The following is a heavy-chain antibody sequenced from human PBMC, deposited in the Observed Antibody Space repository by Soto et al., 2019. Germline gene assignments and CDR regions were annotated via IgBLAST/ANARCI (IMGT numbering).Heavy chain of an antibody. CDR3: ARDGADGIAVAGWFDP. CDR2: ISYDGSNK. V-gene: IGHV3-30-3*01. CDR1: GFTFSSYA. D-gene: IGHD6-19*01. Sequence: GGSLRLSCAASGFTFSSYAMHWVRQAPGKGLEWVAVISYDGSNKYYADSVKGRFTISRDNSKNTLYLQMNSLRAEDTAVYYCARDGADGIAVAGWFDPWGQGXLVTVYS. J-gene: IGHJ5*02.